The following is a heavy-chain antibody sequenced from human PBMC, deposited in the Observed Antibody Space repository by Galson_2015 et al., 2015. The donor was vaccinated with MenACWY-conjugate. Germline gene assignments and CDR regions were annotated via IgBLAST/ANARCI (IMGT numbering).Heavy chain of an antibody. D-gene: IGHD2-8*01. CDR2: MRYDGSDK. Sequence: SLRLSCAASGFTFSNYSIHWVRQAPGKGLEWVAFMRYDGSDKRYADSVKGRFTISRDNSKNTLFLQMNSLRPEDTAVYYCAKNARCVDSRIGYWGQGARVTVSS. CDR3: AKNARCVDSRIGY. J-gene: IGHJ4*02. V-gene: IGHV3-30*02. CDR1: GFTFSNYS.